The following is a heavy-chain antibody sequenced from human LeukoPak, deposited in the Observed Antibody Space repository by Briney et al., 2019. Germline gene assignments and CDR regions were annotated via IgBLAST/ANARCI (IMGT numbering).Heavy chain of an antibody. Sequence: SAKVSCKASGGTFSSYAISWVRQAPGQGLEWMGGIIPIFGTANYAQKFQGRVTITADESTSTAYMELSSLRSEDTAVYYCAREGPNSSWYADWFDPWGQGTLVTVSS. CDR1: GGTFSSYA. V-gene: IGHV1-69*13. CDR3: AREGPNSSWYADWFDP. CDR2: IIPIFGTA. D-gene: IGHD6-13*01. J-gene: IGHJ5*02.